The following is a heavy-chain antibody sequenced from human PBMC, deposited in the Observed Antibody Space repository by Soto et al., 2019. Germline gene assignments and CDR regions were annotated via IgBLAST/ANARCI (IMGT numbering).Heavy chain of an antibody. D-gene: IGHD6-6*01. V-gene: IGHV3-48*03. CDR3: ARANAARPVFDY. CDR2: ISSSGSTI. Sequence: EVQLVESGGGLVQPGGSLRLSCAASGFTFSSYEMNWVRQAPGKGLEWVSYISSSGSTIYYADSVKGRFTISRDNAKNSLYLQMNSLRAEDTAVYYCARANAARPVFDYWGQGTLVTVSS. J-gene: IGHJ4*02. CDR1: GFTFSSYE.